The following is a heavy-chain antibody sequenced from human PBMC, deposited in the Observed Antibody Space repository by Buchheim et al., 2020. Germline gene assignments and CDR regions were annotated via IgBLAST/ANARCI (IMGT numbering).Heavy chain of an antibody. Sequence: QVQLVESGGGVVQPGRSLRLSCAASGFTFSSYGMHWVRQAPGKGLEWVAVISYDGSNKYYADSVKGRFTISRDNSKHTLYLQMNSLRAEDTAVYYCAKASLRYSSSWALDYWGQGTL. CDR1: GFTFSSYG. CDR2: ISYDGSNK. V-gene: IGHV3-30*18. D-gene: IGHD6-13*01. CDR3: AKASLRYSSSWALDY. J-gene: IGHJ4*02.